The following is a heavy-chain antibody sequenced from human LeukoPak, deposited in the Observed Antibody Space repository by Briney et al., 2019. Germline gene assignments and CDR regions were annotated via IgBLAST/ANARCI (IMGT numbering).Heavy chain of an antibody. CDR2: IYYSGST. CDR1: GGSISSSSYY. D-gene: IGHD6-19*01. J-gene: IGHJ4*02. Sequence: SETLSLTCTVSGGSISSSSYYWGWIRQPPGKGLEWIGSIYYSGSTYYNPSLKSRVTISVDTSKNQFSLKLSSVTAEDTAVYYCARGSSSGWRYWGQGTLVTVSS. CDR3: ARGSSSGWRY. V-gene: IGHV4-39*01.